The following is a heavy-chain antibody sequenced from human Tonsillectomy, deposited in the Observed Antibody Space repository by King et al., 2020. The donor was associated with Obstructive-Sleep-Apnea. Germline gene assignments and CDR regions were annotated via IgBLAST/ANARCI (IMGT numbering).Heavy chain of an antibody. CDR3: ARDSSSGWYGRCWFDP. CDR1: GYSISSGYY. CDR2: IYHSGST. V-gene: IGHV4-38-2*02. J-gene: IGHJ5*02. Sequence: VQLQESGPGLVKPSETLSLTCTVSGYSISSGYYWGWFRQPPGKGLEWIGSIYHSGSTYYNPSLKSRVTISVDTSKNLFSLKLSSVTAADTAVYYCARDSSSGWYGRCWFDPWGQGTQVTVSS. D-gene: IGHD6-19*01.